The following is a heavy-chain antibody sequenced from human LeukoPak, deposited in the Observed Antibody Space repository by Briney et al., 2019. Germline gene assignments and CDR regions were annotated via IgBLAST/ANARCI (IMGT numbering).Heavy chain of an antibody. D-gene: IGHD3-16*02. Sequence: SETLSLTCTVSGGSISSYYWSWIRQPPGKGLEWIGYIYYSGSTNYNPSLKSRVTISVDTSKNQFSLKLSSVTAADTAVYYCARVIPVKDAFDIWGQGTMVTVSS. V-gene: IGHV4-59*01. J-gene: IGHJ3*02. CDR1: GGSISSYY. CDR3: ARVIPVKDAFDI. CDR2: IYYSGST.